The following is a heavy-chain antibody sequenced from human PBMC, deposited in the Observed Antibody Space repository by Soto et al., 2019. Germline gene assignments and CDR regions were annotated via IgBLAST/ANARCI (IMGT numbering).Heavy chain of an antibody. CDR1: GGSISSGGYY. J-gene: IGHJ5*02. CDR3: ARVPRVLRYFDWATNWFDP. V-gene: IGHV4-31*03. CDR2: IYYSGST. Sequence: QVQLQESGPGLVKPSQTLSLTCTVSGGSISSGGYYWSWIRQHPGKGLEWIGYIYYSGSTYYNPSRKTRCTIAVDTSKNQFSLKLSSVTAADTAVYYCARVPRVLRYFDWATNWFDPWGQGTLVTVSS. D-gene: IGHD3-9*01.